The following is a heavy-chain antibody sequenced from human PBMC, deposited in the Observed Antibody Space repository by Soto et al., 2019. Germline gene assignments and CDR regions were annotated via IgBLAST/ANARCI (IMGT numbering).Heavy chain of an antibody. J-gene: IGHJ5*02. CDR1: GGSISSYY. D-gene: IGHD3-10*01. CDR2: IYYSGST. V-gene: IGHV4-59*01. CDR3: ARDLQFGDGDCWFDP. Sequence: QVQLQESGPGLVKPSETLSLTCTVSGGSISSYYWSWIRQPPGKGLEWIGYIYYSGSTNYNPSLKSRVTISVDTSKNQFSLKLSSVTAADTAVYYCARDLQFGDGDCWFDPWGQGTLVTVSS.